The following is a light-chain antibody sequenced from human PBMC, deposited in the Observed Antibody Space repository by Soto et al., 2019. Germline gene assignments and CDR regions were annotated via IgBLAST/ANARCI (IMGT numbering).Light chain of an antibody. CDR2: EVS. V-gene: IGLV2-8*01. CDR3: SSYAGSSTYV. J-gene: IGLJ1*01. Sequence: QSVLTQPPSASGSPGQTVTISCTGTSSDVGGYNYVSWYQQHPGKAPKLMIYEVSDRPSGVPDRFSGSKSGNTASLTVSGLQAEDEADYYCSSYAGSSTYVFGPGTKLTVL. CDR1: SSDVGGYNY.